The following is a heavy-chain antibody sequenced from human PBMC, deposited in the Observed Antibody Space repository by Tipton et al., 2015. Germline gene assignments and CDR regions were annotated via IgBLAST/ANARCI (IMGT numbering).Heavy chain of an antibody. D-gene: IGHD6-25*01. J-gene: IGHJ6*02. Sequence: TLSLTCTVSGGSISGYYWSWLRQPPGKRLEWIGCIYYSGSTIFSPSLKSRVTISVDTSKNRFSLQLTSVTPDDTAVYYCARESQAAAGTWIFFYGFNAWGQGTTVTVSS. CDR3: ARESQAAAGTWIFFYGFNA. CDR2: IYYSGST. V-gene: IGHV4-59*12. CDR1: GGSISGYY.